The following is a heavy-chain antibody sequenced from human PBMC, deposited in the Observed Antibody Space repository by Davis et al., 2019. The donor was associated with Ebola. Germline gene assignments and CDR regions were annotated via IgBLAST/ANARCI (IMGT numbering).Heavy chain of an antibody. CDR2: INPNSGGT. D-gene: IGHD3-10*01. CDR1: GYTFTGYY. V-gene: IGHV1-2*02. Sequence: ASVKVSCKASGYTFTGYYMHWVRQAPGQGLEWMGWINPNSGGTNYAQKFQGRVTMTRDTSTSTVYMELSRLRSDDTAVYYCARLRGSGYYYYYMDVWGKGTTVTVSS. CDR3: ARLRGSGYYYYYMDV. J-gene: IGHJ6*03.